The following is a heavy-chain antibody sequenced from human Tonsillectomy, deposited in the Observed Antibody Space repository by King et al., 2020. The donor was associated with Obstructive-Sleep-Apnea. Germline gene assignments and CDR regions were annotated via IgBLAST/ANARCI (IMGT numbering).Heavy chain of an antibody. CDR2: ISYDGSNS. J-gene: IGHJ4*02. CDR1: GFTFFGHG. Sequence: VQLVESGGGVAQPGGSLRLSCTASGFTFFGHGMHWVRQAPGKGLEWVAVISYDGSNSYYADSVKGRFTISRDNSKNTLDLQMSSLRVEDTAMYFCAKVRKDGVWFGESSGFGSWGQGALVTVSS. CDR3: AKVRKDGVWFGESSGFGS. D-gene: IGHD3-10*01. V-gene: IGHV3-30*18.